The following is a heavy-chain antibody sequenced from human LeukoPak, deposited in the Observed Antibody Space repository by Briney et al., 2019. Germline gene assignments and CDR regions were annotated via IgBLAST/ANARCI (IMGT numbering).Heavy chain of an antibody. V-gene: IGHV3-48*03. D-gene: IGHD6-13*01. CDR3: ARRPTLGIAAAGTVWFDP. J-gene: IGHJ5*02. CDR2: ISSSGTTI. CDR1: GFTFSNYE. Sequence: GGSLRLSCAASGFTFSNYEMNWVRQAPGKGLEWVSYISSSGTTIYYAERRFTISRDNAKNSLYLLMNSLRAEDTAIYYCARRPTLGIAAAGTVWFDPWGQGTLVTVSS.